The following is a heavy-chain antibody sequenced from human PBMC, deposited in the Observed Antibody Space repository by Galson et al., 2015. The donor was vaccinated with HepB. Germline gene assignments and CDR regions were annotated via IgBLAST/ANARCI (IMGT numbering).Heavy chain of an antibody. Sequence: SLRLSCAASGFTFSSYNMNWVRQATGKGLEWVSFISASGSTIYFADSVKGRFTVSRDNAKNSLSLQMNSLRDEDTAVYYCARAGSSSPRSSFEYWGQGTLVTVSS. CDR3: ARAGSSSPRSSFEY. D-gene: IGHD6-13*01. CDR1: GFTFSSYN. V-gene: IGHV3-48*02. CDR2: ISASGSTI. J-gene: IGHJ4*02.